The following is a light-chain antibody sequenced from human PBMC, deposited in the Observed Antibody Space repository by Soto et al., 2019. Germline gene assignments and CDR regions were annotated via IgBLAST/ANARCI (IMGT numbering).Light chain of an antibody. CDR2: AAS. J-gene: IGKJ3*01. V-gene: IGKV1-39*01. CDR1: QNIQNY. Sequence: DIQMTQSPSSLSASIGERVTITCRPSQNIQNYLNWYQQKPGTPPRLLIYAASTLQSGVPSRFSGSASGKNFSLTINNLQPEDFAPYYCKQSLLIPPPFGPGTKVDIK. CDR3: KQSLLIPPP.